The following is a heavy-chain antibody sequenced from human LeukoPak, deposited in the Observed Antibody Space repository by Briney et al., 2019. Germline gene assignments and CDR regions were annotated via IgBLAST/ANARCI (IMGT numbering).Heavy chain of an antibody. D-gene: IGHD6-6*01. CDR3: ARSRGALAARLYYYYMDV. CDR1: GGTFSSYA. CDR2: IIPIFGTA. Sequence: ASVKVSCKASGGTFSSYAISWVRQAPGQGLEWMGGIIPIFGTANYAQKFQGRVTITADESTSTAYMELSSLRSEDTAVYYCARSRGALAARLYYYYMDVWGKGTTVTVSS. J-gene: IGHJ6*03. V-gene: IGHV1-69*13.